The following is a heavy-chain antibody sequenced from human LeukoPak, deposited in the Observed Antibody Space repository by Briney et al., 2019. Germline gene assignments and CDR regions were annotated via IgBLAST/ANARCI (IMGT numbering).Heavy chain of an antibody. J-gene: IGHJ4*02. CDR2: ITSSSSYI. D-gene: IGHD3-22*01. CDR3: AREYWGYYDDSGYPFDN. Sequence: GGSLRLSCAASGFTVSSNYMSWVRQAPGKGLEWVSSITSSSSYIYYADSVKGRFTISRDPAKNSLYLQMNSLRAEDTAVYYCAREYWGYYDDSGYPFDNWGQGTLVTVSS. V-gene: IGHV3-21*01. CDR1: GFTVSSNY.